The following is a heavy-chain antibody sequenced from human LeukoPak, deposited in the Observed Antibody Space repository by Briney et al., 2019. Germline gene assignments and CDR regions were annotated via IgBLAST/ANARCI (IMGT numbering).Heavy chain of an antibody. Sequence: SETLSLTCTVSGGSLSSYYWSWIRQPPGKGLEWIWYIYYSGSTNYNPSLKSRVTISVDTSKNQFSLKLSSVTAADTAVYYCARSDVLRYFLFDYWGQGTLVTVSS. CDR3: ARSDVLRYFLFDY. CDR1: GGSLSSYY. V-gene: IGHV4-59*01. D-gene: IGHD3-9*01. J-gene: IGHJ4*02. CDR2: IYYSGST.